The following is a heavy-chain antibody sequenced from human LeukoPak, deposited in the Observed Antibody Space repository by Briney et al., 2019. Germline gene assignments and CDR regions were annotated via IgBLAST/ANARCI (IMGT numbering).Heavy chain of an antibody. D-gene: IGHD3-3*01. V-gene: IGHV1-69*13. CDR3: ARAPVLRFLEWLSPGGYYYYYGMDV. Sequence: ASVKVSCKASGGTFSSYAISWVRQAPGQGLEWMGGIIPIFGTANYAQKFQGRVTITADESTSTAYMELSSLRSEDTAVYYCARAPVLRFLEWLSPGGYYYYYGMDVWGQGTTVTVPS. CDR1: GGTFSSYA. CDR2: IIPIFGTA. J-gene: IGHJ6*02.